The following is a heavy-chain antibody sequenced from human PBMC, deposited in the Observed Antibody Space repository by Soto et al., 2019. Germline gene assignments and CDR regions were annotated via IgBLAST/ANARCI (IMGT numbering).Heavy chain of an antibody. CDR3: AASIFYYGMDV. V-gene: IGHV5-51*01. CDR2: IYPGASDP. Sequence: GESLKISCKGSGYTFTNYWIGWVRQMPGKGPEWMGIIYPGASDPKYNPSFQGQVTISADKSITTTYLQWSSLKASDTAIYYCAASIFYYGMDVWGQGTTVTVSS. J-gene: IGHJ6*02. CDR1: GYTFTNYW.